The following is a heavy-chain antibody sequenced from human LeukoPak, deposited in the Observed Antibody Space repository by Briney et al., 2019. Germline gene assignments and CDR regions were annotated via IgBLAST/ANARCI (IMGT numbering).Heavy chain of an antibody. J-gene: IGHJ3*02. D-gene: IGHD2-2*01. CDR2: INPNSGGT. CDR1: GGTFSSYA. Sequence: ASVKVSCKASGGTFSSYAINWVRQAPGQGLEWMGWINPNSGGTNYAQKFQGRVTMTRDTSISTAYMELSRLRSDDTAVYYCAREYGIVVVRRGSDAFDIWGQGTMVTVSS. V-gene: IGHV1-2*02. CDR3: AREYGIVVVRRGSDAFDI.